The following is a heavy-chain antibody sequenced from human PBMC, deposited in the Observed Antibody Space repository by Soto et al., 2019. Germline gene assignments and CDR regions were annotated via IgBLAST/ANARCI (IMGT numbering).Heavy chain of an antibody. V-gene: IGHV3-23*01. D-gene: IGHD6-19*01. Sequence: GGSLRLSCVASGFTFSSYAMSWVRQAPGEGLEWVSAISGTGGSIYYADSVKGRFTISRDNSKNTLYLQINSLRAEDTAVYYCAKGTRSVADSQFDYWGRGTLVTVSS. J-gene: IGHJ4*02. CDR1: GFTFSSYA. CDR2: ISGTGGSI. CDR3: AKGTRSVADSQFDY.